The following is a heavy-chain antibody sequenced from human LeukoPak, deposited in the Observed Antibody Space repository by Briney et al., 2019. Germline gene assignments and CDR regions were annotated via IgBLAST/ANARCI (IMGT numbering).Heavy chain of an antibody. V-gene: IGHV4-59*01. D-gene: IGHD3-9*01. CDR1: GGSMSSYY. CDR2: IYYSGST. J-gene: IGHJ6*02. CDR3: ARGDFDWLLGDPYYYGMDV. Sequence: SETLSLTCTVSGGSMSSYYWSWIRQPPGKGLEWIGYIYYSGSTNYHPSLKSRVTISVDTSKNQFSLKLSSVTAADTAVYYCARGDFDWLLGDPYYYGMDVWGQGTTVTVSS.